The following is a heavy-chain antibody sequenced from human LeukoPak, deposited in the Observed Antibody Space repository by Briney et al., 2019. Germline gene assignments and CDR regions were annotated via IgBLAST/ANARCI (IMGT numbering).Heavy chain of an antibody. CDR3: TSSTVTDY. J-gene: IGHJ4*02. V-gene: IGHV3-23*01. D-gene: IGHD4-17*01. CDR2: MSGSDGST. CDR1: GFTFSSYA. Sequence: GGSLRLSCAASGFTFSSYAMSWVRQAPGKGLEWVSAMSGSDGSTYYADSAKGRFTISRDNSKNTLYLQMNSLRAEDTAVYYCTSSTVTDYWGQGTLVTASS.